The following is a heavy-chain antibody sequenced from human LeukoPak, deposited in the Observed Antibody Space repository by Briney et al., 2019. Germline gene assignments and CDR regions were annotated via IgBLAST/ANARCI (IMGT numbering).Heavy chain of an antibody. D-gene: IGHD6-19*01. CDR3: AKDQAGGWFVDY. CDR2: ISGSGVST. CDR1: GFTFSSYA. J-gene: IGHJ4*02. Sequence: PGGSLRLSCAASGFTFSSYAMSWVRQAPGKGLEWVSAISGSGVSTYYADSVKGRFTISRDNSKNTLYLQLNSLRAEDTAVYYCAKDQAGGWFVDYWGQGTLVTVSS. V-gene: IGHV3-23*01.